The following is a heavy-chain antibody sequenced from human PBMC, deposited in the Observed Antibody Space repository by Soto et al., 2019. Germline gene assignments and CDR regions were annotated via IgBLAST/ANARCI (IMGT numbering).Heavy chain of an antibody. J-gene: IGHJ3*02. Sequence: GGSLRLSCAASGFTVSSNYMSWVRQAPGKGLEWVSVIYSGGSTYYADSVKGRFTISRDNSKNTLYLQMNSLRAEDTAVYYCARDSFTFGVVINRGNAFDIWGQGTMVTVSS. V-gene: IGHV3-66*01. CDR1: GFTVSSNY. CDR2: IYSGGST. CDR3: ARDSFTFGVVINRGNAFDI. D-gene: IGHD3-3*01.